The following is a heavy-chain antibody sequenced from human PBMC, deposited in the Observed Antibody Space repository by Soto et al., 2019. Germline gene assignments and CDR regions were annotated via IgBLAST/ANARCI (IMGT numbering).Heavy chain of an antibody. CDR3: ARPFYYDNGGYVDAFDI. J-gene: IGHJ3*02. CDR2: IYNTGRT. CDR1: GGSISSYY. V-gene: IGHV4-59*01. Sequence: PSETLSLTCTVSGGSISSYYWSWIRQPPGKGLEWIGYIYNTGRTNYNPSLKTRVTISIDTSKNQFSLKLTSVTAADTAVYYCARPFYYDNGGYVDAFDIWGRGTMVTVSS. D-gene: IGHD3-22*01.